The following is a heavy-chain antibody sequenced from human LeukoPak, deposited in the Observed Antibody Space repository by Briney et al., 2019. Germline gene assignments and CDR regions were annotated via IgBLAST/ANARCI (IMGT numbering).Heavy chain of an antibody. D-gene: IGHD2-15*01. CDR3: AFRYCTGGSCPSPFDY. J-gene: IGHJ4*02. V-gene: IGHV1-8*01. CDR1: ENIFNRYD. CDR2: TNPNSGNT. Sequence: ASVKVSCKAPENIFNRYDINWVRQATGQGLEWMGWTNPNSGNTGYAHKFQGRVTMTRTPSTSTAYMELSSLRSEDTAVYYCAFRYCTGGSCPSPFDYWDQGTLITVSS.